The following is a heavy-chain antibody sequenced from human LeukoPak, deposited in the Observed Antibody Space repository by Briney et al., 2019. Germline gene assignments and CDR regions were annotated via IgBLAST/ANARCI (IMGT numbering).Heavy chain of an antibody. J-gene: IGHJ4*02. CDR3: AKCTTMIVVVIREFDY. D-gene: IGHD3-22*01. Sequence: GGSLRLSCAASGFTFSSYAMSWVRQAPGKGLEWASAISGSGGSTYYADSVKDRFTISRDNSKNTLYLQMNSLRAEDTAVYYCAKCTTMIVVVIREFDYWGQGTLVTVSS. V-gene: IGHV3-23*01. CDR1: GFTFSSYA. CDR2: ISGSGGST.